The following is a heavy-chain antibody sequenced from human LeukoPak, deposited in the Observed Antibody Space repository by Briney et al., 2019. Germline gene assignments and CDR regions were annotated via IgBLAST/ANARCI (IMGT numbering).Heavy chain of an antibody. Sequence: SETLSLTCAVYGGSFSGYYWSWIRQPPGKGLEWIGEINHSGSTNYNPSLKSRVTISVDTSKNQFSLKLSSVTAADTAVYYCARGRGKLYSSSTGAMDVWGKGTTVTVSS. V-gene: IGHV4-34*01. CDR1: GGSFSGYY. CDR2: INHSGST. CDR3: ARGRGKLYSSSTGAMDV. J-gene: IGHJ6*03. D-gene: IGHD6-6*01.